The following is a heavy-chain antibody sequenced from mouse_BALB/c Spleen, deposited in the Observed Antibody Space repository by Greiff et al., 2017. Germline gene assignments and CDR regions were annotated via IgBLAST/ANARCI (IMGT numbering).Heavy chain of an antibody. V-gene: IGHV1-67*01. J-gene: IGHJ4*01. CDR1: GYTFTDYA. D-gene: IGHD2-4*01. CDR2: ISTYYGNT. Sequence: QVQLQQSGPELVRPGVSVKISCKGSGYTFTDYAMHWVKQSHAKSLEWIGVISTYYGNTNYNQKFKGKATMTVDKSSSTAYMELARLTSEDSAIYYCAREAGLPRHINYAMDYWGQGTSVTVSS. CDR3: AREAGLPRHINYAMDY.